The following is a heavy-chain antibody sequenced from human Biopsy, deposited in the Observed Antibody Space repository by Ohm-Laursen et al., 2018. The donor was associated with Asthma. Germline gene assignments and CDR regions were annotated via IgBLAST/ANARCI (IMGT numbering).Heavy chain of an antibody. Sequence: TTQTLTLTCSFSGFSLRTPGVGVGWIRQPPGKALEGLPLFYWDDYNLFRPSLKRRLTITKDPSKNQVVLTMTKMDPVDSGTYYCALSQDSGFDDHSPSWFDPWGQGTLVTVSS. CDR1: GFSLRTPGVG. J-gene: IGHJ5*02. CDR2: FYWDDYN. V-gene: IGHV2-5*02. CDR3: ALSQDSGFDDHSPSWFDP. D-gene: IGHD3-9*01.